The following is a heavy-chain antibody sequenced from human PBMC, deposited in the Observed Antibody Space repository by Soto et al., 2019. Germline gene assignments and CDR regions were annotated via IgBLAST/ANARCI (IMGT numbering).Heavy chain of an antibody. CDR2: IIPIFGTA. J-gene: IGHJ5*02. CDR1: GGTFSSYA. V-gene: IGHV1-69*06. CDR3: ARVVPGAEAWFGT. D-gene: IGHD2-2*01. Sequence: SSVKVSCKASGGTFSSYAISWVRQAPGQGLEWMGGIIPIFGTANYAQKFQGRVTITADKSTSTAYMELSSLRSDDTAVYYCARVVPGAEAWFGTWGQGTLVTVYS.